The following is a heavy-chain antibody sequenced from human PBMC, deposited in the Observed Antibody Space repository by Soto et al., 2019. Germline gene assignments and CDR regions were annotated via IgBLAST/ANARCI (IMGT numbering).Heavy chain of an antibody. CDR3: AVPVPAATNYDYYDMDV. CDR2: ISGSGDTI. V-gene: IGHV3-23*01. Sequence: EVQLLESGGGLVQPGGSLRLSCAASGFTFSYYTMSWVRQAPGKGLEWVSGISGSGDTIYYADSVKGRFTISRDNSKSTLYLHLNSLRADDTAVYYCAVPVPAATNYDYYDMDVWGQGTTVTVSS. J-gene: IGHJ6*02. CDR1: GFTFSYYT. D-gene: IGHD2-2*01.